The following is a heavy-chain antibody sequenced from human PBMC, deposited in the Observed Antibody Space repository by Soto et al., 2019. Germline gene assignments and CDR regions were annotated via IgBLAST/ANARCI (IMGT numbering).Heavy chain of an antibody. J-gene: IGHJ4*02. V-gene: IGHV1-3*01. Sequence: ASVKVSCKASGYTFTSYAIHWVRQSPGQRLEWMGWINAGNGNTKYSQRFQGRVTITRDTSASTAYRELSSLRSEDTAVYYCARGGYNWDYEVIDYWGQGTLVTVPS. CDR2: INAGNGNT. CDR3: ARGGYNWDYEVIDY. CDR1: GYTFTSYA. D-gene: IGHD1-7*01.